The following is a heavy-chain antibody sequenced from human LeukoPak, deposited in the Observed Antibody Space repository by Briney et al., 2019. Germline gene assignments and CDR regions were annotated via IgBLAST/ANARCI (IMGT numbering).Heavy chain of an antibody. CDR1: GGSFSGYY. J-gene: IGHJ4*02. Sequence: SETLSLTCAVYGGSFSGYYWSWIRQPPGKGLEWIGEINHSGSTNYNPSLKSRVTISVDTSKNQFSLKLSSVTAADTAVYYCARGHPGMPSARRLFDLNLRAFDYWGQGTLVTVSS. D-gene: IGHD2-15*01. CDR2: INHSGST. CDR3: ARGHPGMPSARRLFDLNLRAFDY. V-gene: IGHV4-34*01.